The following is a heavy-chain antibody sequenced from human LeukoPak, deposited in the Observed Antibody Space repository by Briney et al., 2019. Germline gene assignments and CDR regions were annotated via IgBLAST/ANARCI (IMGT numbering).Heavy chain of an antibody. D-gene: IGHD6-13*01. V-gene: IGHV1-69*13. J-gene: IGHJ4*02. CDR2: IIPIFGIS. CDR3: ARSIGSSSFFDY. Sequence: ASVKVSCKPSGGTFSSYAISWVRQAPGQGLEWMGGIIPIFGISNHAQKFQGRVSITADGFTSTAYLELSSLRSEDTAVYYCARSIGSSSFFDYWGQGTLVTVSS. CDR1: GGTFSSYA.